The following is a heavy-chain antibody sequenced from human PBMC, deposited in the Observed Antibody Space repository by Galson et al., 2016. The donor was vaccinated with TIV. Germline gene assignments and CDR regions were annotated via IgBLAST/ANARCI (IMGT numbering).Heavy chain of an antibody. CDR2: IIPHVGIA. CDR3: ATFAACGGDRYYFDY. Sequence: SVKVSCKASGGTFSSNIINWIRQAPGQGLEWMGGIIPHVGIANYAQRLKGRVTITADKSTNTAYMELSSLRSEDTAMYYCATFAACGGDRYYFDYWGQGTLVTVSS. V-gene: IGHV1-69*10. CDR1: GGTFSSNI. J-gene: IGHJ4*02. D-gene: IGHD2-21*02.